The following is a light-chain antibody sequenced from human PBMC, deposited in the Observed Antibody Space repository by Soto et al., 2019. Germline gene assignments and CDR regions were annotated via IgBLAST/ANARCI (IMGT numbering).Light chain of an antibody. CDR1: SSDVGGYNY. CDR2: DVS. V-gene: IGLV2-14*03. J-gene: IGLJ2*01. Sequence: QSALTQPASVSGSPGQSITISCTGTSSDVGGYNYVSWYQQHPGKAPKLMIYDVSNRPSGVSNRFSGSKSGNTASLTISGLQAEDEVDYYCSSYTSSSTLGLIFGGGTKLTVL. CDR3: SSYTSSSTLGLI.